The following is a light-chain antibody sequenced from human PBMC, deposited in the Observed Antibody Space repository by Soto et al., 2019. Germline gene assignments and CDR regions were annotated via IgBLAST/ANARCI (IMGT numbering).Light chain of an antibody. CDR2: DVS. CDR3: SSYTSNNTLVV. CDR1: SNDVGRYNY. V-gene: IGLV2-14*03. J-gene: IGLJ2*01. Sequence: QSALTQPASVSGSPGQSITISCTGTSNDVGRYNYVSWYQQHPGKAPKLMIYDVSSRPSGVSNRFSGSKSDNTASLTISGLQAEDEADYYCSSYTSNNTLVVFGGGTKLTVL.